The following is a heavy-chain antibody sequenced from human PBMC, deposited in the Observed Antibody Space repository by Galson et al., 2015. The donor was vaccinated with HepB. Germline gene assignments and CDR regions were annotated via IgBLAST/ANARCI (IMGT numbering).Heavy chain of an antibody. V-gene: IGHV3-30*18. D-gene: IGHD3-9*01. Sequence: SLRLSCADSGFAFSSYGMHWVRQAPGKGLEWVAIISYDGEKKYYADSVKGQFTISRDNSKKSLYLQMSNLTSEDTAVYYCAKDRHGYFDWVAAHYGMGVWGQGTTVIVSS. CDR1: GFAFSSYG. CDR3: AKDRHGYFDWVAAHYGMGV. J-gene: IGHJ6*02. CDR2: ISYDGEKK.